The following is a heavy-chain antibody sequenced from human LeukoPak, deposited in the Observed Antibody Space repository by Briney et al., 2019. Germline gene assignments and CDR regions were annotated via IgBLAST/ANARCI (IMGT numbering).Heavy chain of an antibody. CDR1: GFIFSSYE. D-gene: IGHD3-10*01. Sequence: PGGSLRLPCAASGFIFSSYEMNWVRQAPGKGLEWVSYISSSGSTIYYADSVKGRFTISRDNAKNSLYLQMNSLRAEDTAVYYCATSGSDAFDIWGQGTMVTVSS. CDR3: ATSGSDAFDI. CDR2: ISSSGSTI. V-gene: IGHV3-48*03. J-gene: IGHJ3*02.